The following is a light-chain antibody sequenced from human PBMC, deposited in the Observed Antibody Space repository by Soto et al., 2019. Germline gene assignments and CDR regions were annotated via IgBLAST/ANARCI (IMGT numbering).Light chain of an antibody. CDR3: QQYYSNPPT. CDR1: QNILYRSNNKNY. V-gene: IGKV4-1*01. J-gene: IGKJ1*01. Sequence: DIVMTQSPDSLAVSLGERATIDCKSSQNILYRSNNKNYLAWYQQKPGQPPKLLIYWASTRESGVPDRFSGSGSGTDFTLTISSLQAEDVAVYYCQQYYSNPPTFGQGTKVQIK. CDR2: WAS.